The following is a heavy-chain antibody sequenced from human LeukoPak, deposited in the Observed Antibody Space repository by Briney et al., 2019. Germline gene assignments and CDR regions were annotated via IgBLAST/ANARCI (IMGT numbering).Heavy chain of an antibody. CDR2: TYYRSKWYN. Sequence: SQTLSLTCAISEDSVSSNSAAWNWIRQSPSRGLEWLGRTYYRSKWYNDYAVSVKSRITINPDTSKNQFSLQLNSVTPEDTAVYYCARGQIQLWFLDHFDYWGQGTLVTVSS. J-gene: IGHJ4*02. CDR1: EDSVSSNSAA. D-gene: IGHD5-18*01. V-gene: IGHV6-1*01. CDR3: ARGQIQLWFLDHFDY.